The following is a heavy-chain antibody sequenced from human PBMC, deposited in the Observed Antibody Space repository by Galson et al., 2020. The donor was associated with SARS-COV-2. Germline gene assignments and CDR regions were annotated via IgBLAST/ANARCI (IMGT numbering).Heavy chain of an antibody. V-gene: IGHV3-30*18. CDR1: GFTFGSYG. J-gene: IGHJ6*02. D-gene: IGHD2-21*02. CDR3: AKGNGGGDFYYYYGMDV. CDR2: ISYDGSNK. Sequence: GGSLRLSCAASGFTFGSYGMHWVRQAPGKGLEWVAVISYDGSNKYYADSVKGRFTISRDNSKNTLYLQMNSLRAEDTAVYYCAKGNGGGDFYYYYGMDVWGQGTTVTVSS.